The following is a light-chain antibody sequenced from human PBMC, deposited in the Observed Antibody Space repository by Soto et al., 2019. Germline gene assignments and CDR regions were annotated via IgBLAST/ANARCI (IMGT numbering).Light chain of an antibody. CDR2: EGS. CDR1: SSDVGSYNL. CDR3: CSYARGSTYV. V-gene: IGLV2-23*01. Sequence: QSALTQPASVSGSPGKSITISCTGTSSDVGSYNLVSWYQQHPGKVPQLMIYEGSKRPSGVSNRFSGSKSGNTASLTISGLQAEDEADYYCCSYARGSTYVFGTGTKLTVL. J-gene: IGLJ1*01.